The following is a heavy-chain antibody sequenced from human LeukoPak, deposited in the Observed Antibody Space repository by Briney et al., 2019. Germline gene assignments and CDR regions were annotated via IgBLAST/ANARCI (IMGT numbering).Heavy chain of an antibody. J-gene: IGHJ4*02. CDR3: ARGRYGYYGSGPNYFDY. V-gene: IGHV4-34*01. Sequence: SETLSLTCAVYGGSFSGYYWSWIRQPPGKGLEWIGEINHSGSTNYNPSLKSRVTISVDTSKNQFSLKLSSVTAADTAVYYCARGRYGYYGSGPNYFDYWGQGTLVTVSS. D-gene: IGHD3-10*01. CDR1: GGSFSGYY. CDR2: INHSGST.